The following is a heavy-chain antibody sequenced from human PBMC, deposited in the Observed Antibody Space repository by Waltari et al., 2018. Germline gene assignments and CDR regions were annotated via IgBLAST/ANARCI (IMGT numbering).Heavy chain of an antibody. V-gene: IGHV4-4*02. CDR1: GDSIRGSCW. D-gene: IGHD2-15*01. Sequence: QVQLQESGPGLVKPSGTLSVTCAVSGDSIRGSCWWSWVRQPPGKGLEWIGQIHGRGRSNYNPSLESRVTVSIDTSNNHFSLKVTSATAADTAVYYCARDRGRGLYLDSWSQGTLVTVSP. CDR2: IHGRGRS. J-gene: IGHJ4*02. CDR3: ARDRGRGLYLDS.